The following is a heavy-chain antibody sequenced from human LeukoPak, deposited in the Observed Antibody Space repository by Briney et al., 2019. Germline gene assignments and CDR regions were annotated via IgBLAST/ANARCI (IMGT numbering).Heavy chain of an antibody. CDR2: IYYSGST. Sequence: SETLSLTCTVSGGSISSGDYYWSWIRQPPRKGLEWIGCIYYSGSTYYNPSLKSRVTISVDTSKNQFSLKLSSVTAADTAVYYCARIQGYSSSWYLGFDYWGQGTLVTVSS. D-gene: IGHD6-13*01. CDR3: ARIQGYSSSWYLGFDY. V-gene: IGHV4-30-4*08. CDR1: GGSISSGDYY. J-gene: IGHJ4*02.